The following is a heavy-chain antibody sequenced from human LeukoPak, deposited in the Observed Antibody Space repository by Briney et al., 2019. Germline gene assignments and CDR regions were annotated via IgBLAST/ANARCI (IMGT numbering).Heavy chain of an antibody. V-gene: IGHV4-59*01. J-gene: IGHJ3*02. Sequence: SETLSLTCTVSGGSISSYYWSWIRQPPGKGLEWIGYIYYSGSTNYNPSLKSRVTISVDTSKNQFSLKLSSVTAADTAMYYCARLAYCGGDCSDAFDIWGQGTMVTVSS. CDR3: ARLAYCGGDCSDAFDI. CDR2: IYYSGST. CDR1: GGSISSYY. D-gene: IGHD2-21*02.